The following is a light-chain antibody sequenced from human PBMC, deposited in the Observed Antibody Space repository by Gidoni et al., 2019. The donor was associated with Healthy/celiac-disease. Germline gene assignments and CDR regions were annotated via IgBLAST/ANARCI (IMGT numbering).Light chain of an antibody. CDR3: CSYAGSSTL. J-gene: IGLJ2*01. V-gene: IGLV2-23*02. Sequence: QSALTQPASVSGSPGQSSTISCTGTSSDVGSYNLVSCYQQHPGKAPKLMIYEVSKRPSGVSNRFSGSKSGNTASLTISGLQAEDEADYYCCSYAGSSTLFGGGTKLTVL. CDR2: EVS. CDR1: SSDVGSYNL.